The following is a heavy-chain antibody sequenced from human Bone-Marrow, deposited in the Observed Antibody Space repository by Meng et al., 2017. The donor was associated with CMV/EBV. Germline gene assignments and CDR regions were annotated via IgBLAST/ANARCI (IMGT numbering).Heavy chain of an antibody. V-gene: IGHV3-7*04. CDR3: ARGGWRPDS. CDR2: IKQDASEK. Sequence: GGSLRLSYAASGFTFSSYAMSWVRQAPGKGLEWVANIKQDASEKYYVDSVKGRFTISRDNAQNSLYLQMNSLRAEDTAVYYCARGGWRPDSWGQGTLVTVSS. J-gene: IGHJ5*01. D-gene: IGHD2-15*01. CDR1: GFTFSSYA.